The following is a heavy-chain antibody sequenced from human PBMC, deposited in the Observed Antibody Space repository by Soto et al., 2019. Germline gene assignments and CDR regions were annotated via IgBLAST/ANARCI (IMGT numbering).Heavy chain of an antibody. Sequence: ASVKVSCKASGGTFSSYAISWVRQAPGQGLEWMGGIIPIFGTANYAQKFQGRVTITADESTSTAYMELSSLRSEDTAVYYCASVPSSGWYYGMDVWGQGTTVTVSS. D-gene: IGHD6-19*01. J-gene: IGHJ6*02. CDR2: IIPIFGTA. V-gene: IGHV1-69*13. CDR3: ASVPSSGWYYGMDV. CDR1: GGTFSSYA.